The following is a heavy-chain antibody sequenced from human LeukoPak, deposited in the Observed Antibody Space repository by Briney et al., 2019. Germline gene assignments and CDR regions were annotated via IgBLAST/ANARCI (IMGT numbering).Heavy chain of an antibody. CDR2: IYYSGST. J-gene: IGHJ4*02. CDR3: ARPHFGWLDYDY. D-gene: IGHD3-9*01. CDR1: GGSISSSSYY. V-gene: IGHV4-39*01. Sequence: SETLSLTCTVSGGSISSSSYYLGWIRQPPGKGLEWIGSIYYSGSTYYNPSLKSRVTISVDTSKNQFSLKLSSVTAADTAVYYCARPHFGWLDYDYWGQGTLVTVSS.